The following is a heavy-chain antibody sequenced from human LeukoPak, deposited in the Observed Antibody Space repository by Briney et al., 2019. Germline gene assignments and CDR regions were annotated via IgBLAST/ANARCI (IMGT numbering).Heavy chain of an antibody. Sequence: PSETLSLTCTVSGGSISSSSYYWGWIRQPPGKGLEWTGSIYYSGSTYYNPSLKSRVTISVDTSKNQFSLKLSSVTAADTAVYYCARFRRYTAMVDYWGQGTLVTVSS. J-gene: IGHJ4*02. V-gene: IGHV4-39*01. CDR1: GGSISSSSYY. CDR2: IYYSGST. CDR3: ARFRRYTAMVDY. D-gene: IGHD5-18*01.